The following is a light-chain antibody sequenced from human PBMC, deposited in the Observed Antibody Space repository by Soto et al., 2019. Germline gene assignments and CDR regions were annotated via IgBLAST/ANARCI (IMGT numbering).Light chain of an antibody. J-gene: IGKJ4*01. CDR3: LQYNSSPLT. Sequence: DIHLTQSPSFLSASVGDRVTITCRPSQAVPNNMAWFQQKPGTAPKRLIYTASNLHPGVPSRFSGSGSGTEFTLTSTSLQPEDFATYYCLQYNSSPLTFGGGTKVDIK. CDR1: QAVPNN. CDR2: TAS. V-gene: IGKV1-17*01.